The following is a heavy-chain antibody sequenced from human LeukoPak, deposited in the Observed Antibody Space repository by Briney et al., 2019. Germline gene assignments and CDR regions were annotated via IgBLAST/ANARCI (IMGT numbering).Heavy chain of an antibody. J-gene: IGHJ4*02. CDR3: AKDRAWGAFAD. Sequence: PTSETLSLTCTLSGGSISTYYWSWVRQAPGKGLEWVSGITGDGRTYNADSVKGRFTISRDNSKNTLYLQMNSLRAEDTAIYYCAKDRAWGAFADWGQGTLVTVSS. CDR1: GGSISTYY. D-gene: IGHD3-16*01. V-gene: IGHV3-23*01. CDR2: ITGDGRT.